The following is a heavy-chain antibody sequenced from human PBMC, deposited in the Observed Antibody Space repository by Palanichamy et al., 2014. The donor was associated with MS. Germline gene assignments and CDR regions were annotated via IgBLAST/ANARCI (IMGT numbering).Heavy chain of an antibody. CDR3: ARSSQLRYFDWLLS. Sequence: QVQLVQSGAEVKKPGSSVKVSCKGSGGTFSSFAVSWVRQAPGQGLEWMGGIIPIFGTPNYAQMFQGRVTITADESTSTACMELSSLRSEDTAVYYCARSSQLRYFDWLLSWGQGTLVTVSS. D-gene: IGHD3-9*01. J-gene: IGHJ5*02. V-gene: IGHV1-69*01. CDR1: GGTFSSFA. CDR2: IIPIFGTP.